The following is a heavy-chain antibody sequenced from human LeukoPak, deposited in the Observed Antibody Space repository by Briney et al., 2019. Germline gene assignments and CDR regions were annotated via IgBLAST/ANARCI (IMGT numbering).Heavy chain of an antibody. CDR2: IYYSGST. D-gene: IGHD2-8*02. CDR3: ARHLLVADGLPLIDP. CDR1: GGSISSSSYY. J-gene: IGHJ5*02. V-gene: IGHV4-39*01. Sequence: SETLSLTCTVSGGSISSSSYYWGWVRQPPGKGLEWIRSIYYSGSTYYNPSLKSRVTISVDTSKNQFSLKLSSVTAADTAVYYCARHLLVADGLPLIDPWGQGTLVTVSS.